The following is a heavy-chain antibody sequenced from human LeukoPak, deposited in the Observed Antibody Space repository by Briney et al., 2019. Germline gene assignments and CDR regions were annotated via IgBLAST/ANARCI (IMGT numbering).Heavy chain of an antibody. CDR3: ARDRNWSKDHFDY. Sequence: PSETLSLTCAVYGGSFSGYYWSWLRQPPGKGLEWIGEINHSGSTYYNPSLKSRVTISVDTSRNQFSLKLSSVTAADTAIYYCARDRNWSKDHFDYWGQGTLVTVSS. D-gene: IGHD1/OR15-1a*01. J-gene: IGHJ4*02. CDR1: GGSFSGYY. V-gene: IGHV4-34*01. CDR2: INHSGST.